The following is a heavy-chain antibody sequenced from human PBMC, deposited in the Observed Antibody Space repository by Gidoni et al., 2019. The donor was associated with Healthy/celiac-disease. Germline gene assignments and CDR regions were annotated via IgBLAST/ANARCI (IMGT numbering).Heavy chain of an antibody. Sequence: EVQLVESGGGLVKPGGSLRLSCAASGFTFSSYRMNWVRQAPGKGLEWVSSISSSSSYIYYADSVKGRFTISRDNAKNSLYLQMNSLRAEDTAVYYCARGQAESTDNYYYYGMDVWGQGTTVTVSS. CDR2: ISSSSSYI. CDR1: GFTFSSYR. V-gene: IGHV3-21*01. D-gene: IGHD2-21*02. CDR3: ARGQAESTDNYYYYGMDV. J-gene: IGHJ6*02.